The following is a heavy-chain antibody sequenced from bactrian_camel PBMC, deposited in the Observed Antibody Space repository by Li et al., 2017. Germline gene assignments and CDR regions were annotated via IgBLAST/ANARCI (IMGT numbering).Heavy chain of an antibody. CDR3: ATAPSGVEYEFAY. CDR1: GFTDSRKF. Sequence: EVQLVESGGGLVQPGGSLRLSCAASGFTDSRKFVSWFRQAPGKEREEVAGISSRGGLYYADSVEGRFTISQDNSKNTVYLQMNSLKSEDTALYYCATAPSGVEYEFAYWCQGTQVTVS. D-gene: IGHD3*01. V-gene: IGHV3S67*01. J-gene: IGHJ4*01. CDR2: ISSRGGL.